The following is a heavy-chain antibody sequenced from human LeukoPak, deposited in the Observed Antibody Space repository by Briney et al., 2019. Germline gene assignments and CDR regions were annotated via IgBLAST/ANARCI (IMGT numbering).Heavy chain of an antibody. CDR3: ARGVAGEPYYFDY. CDR1: GYTFTSYG. V-gene: IGHV1-18*01. D-gene: IGHD3-10*01. CDR2: ISVYNGNT. Sequence: ASVKVSCKASGYTFTSYGISWVRQAPGQGLEWMGWISVYNGNTNYAQNLQGRVTMTTDTSTSTAYMDLRSLTSDDTAVYYCARGVAGEPYYFDYWGQEPWSPSPQ. J-gene: IGHJ4*01.